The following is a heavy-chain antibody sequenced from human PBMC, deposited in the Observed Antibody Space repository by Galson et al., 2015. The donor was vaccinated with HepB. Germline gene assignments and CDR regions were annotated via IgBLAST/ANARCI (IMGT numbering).Heavy chain of an antibody. J-gene: IGHJ4*02. CDR1: GFDFNAYA. CDR3: ARVVVLSETYLGQEDLDH. CDR2: ISYDGKNK. Sequence: SLRLSCAVSGFDFNAYAMHWVRQAPAKGLEWLSVISYDGKNKFYADTVRGRFTISRDTSKNTLYLQMDSLRPDDSAVYYCARVVVLSETYLGQEDLDHWGQGTLVTVSP. V-gene: IGHV3-30*04. D-gene: IGHD3-3*01.